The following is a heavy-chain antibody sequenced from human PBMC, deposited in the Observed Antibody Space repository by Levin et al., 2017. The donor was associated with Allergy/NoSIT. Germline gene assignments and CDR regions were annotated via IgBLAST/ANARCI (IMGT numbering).Heavy chain of an antibody. CDR3: ARNLLGEDAFDI. CDR2: IKQDGSEK. D-gene: IGHD3-16*01. J-gene: IGHJ3*02. Sequence: SCAXXXLTFGRYGMGGCRQVPGKGLEWVANIKQDGSEKYYVDSVKGRFTISRDNAKNSLYLQMNSLRAEDTAVYYCARNLLGEDAFDIWGQGTMVTVSS. CDR1: XLTFGRYG. V-gene: IGHV3-7*01.